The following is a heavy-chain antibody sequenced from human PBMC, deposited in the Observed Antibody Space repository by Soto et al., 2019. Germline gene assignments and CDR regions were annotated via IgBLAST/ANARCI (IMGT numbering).Heavy chain of an antibody. CDR3: ARHNVPVYVGYYYDMDV. CDR1: GGSISSSTYY. Sequence: SETLSLTCTVSGGSISSSTYYWGWMRQPPGKGLEWIASFFIGGNTYYNPSLKSRVTISVDTSKNQFSLKLSSVTAADTAVYYCARHNVPVYVGYYYDMDVSSQGTSGTVSS. CDR2: FFIGGNT. J-gene: IGHJ6*02. V-gene: IGHV4-39*01. D-gene: IGHD3-16*01.